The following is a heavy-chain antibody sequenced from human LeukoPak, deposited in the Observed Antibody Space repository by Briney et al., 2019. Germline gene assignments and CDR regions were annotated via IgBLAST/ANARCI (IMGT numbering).Heavy chain of an antibody. CDR1: GYTFTGYY. Sequence: VASVKVSCKASGYTFTGYYMHWVRQAPGQGLEWMGIINPSGGSTSYAQKFQGRVTMTRDTSTSTVYMELSSLRSEDTAVYYCARDGPSLVVVIPALGYWGQGTLVTVSS. CDR3: ARDGPSLVVVIPALGY. D-gene: IGHD3-22*01. J-gene: IGHJ4*02. V-gene: IGHV1-46*01. CDR2: INPSGGST.